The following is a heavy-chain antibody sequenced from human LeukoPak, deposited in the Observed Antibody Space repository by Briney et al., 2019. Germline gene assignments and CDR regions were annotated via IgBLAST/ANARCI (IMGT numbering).Heavy chain of an antibody. J-gene: IGHJ3*02. D-gene: IGHD3-9*01. CDR1: GLTFSSYS. Sequence: GGSLRLSCAASGLTFSSYSMNWVRQAPGKGLVWVSRINSDGIGTTYADSVKGRFTISRDNAKNTLYLQMNSLRAEDTAIYYCARDLQYYAILTGYYSADAFDIWGQGTMVTVSS. CDR2: INSDGIGT. CDR3: ARDLQYYAILTGYYSADAFDI. V-gene: IGHV3-74*01.